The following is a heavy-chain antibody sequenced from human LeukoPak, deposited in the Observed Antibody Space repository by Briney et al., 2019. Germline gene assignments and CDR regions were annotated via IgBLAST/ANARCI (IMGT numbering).Heavy chain of an antibody. J-gene: IGHJ4*02. V-gene: IGHV3-23*01. D-gene: IGHD3-16*01. CDR2: ISGSGGST. Sequence: GGSLRLSCAASGFTFSNYAMSWVRQAPGKGLEWVSGISGSGGSTYSADSVKGRFTISRDNFKSTLYLQMNSLRAEDTAVYYCAKETAEGAYYDYVWGSLHLGYWGQGTLVTVSS. CDR1: GFTFSNYA. CDR3: AKETAEGAYYDYVWGSLHLGY.